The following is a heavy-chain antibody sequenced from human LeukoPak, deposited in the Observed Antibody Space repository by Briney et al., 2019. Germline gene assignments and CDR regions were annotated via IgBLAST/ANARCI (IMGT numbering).Heavy chain of an antibody. V-gene: IGHV4-31*03. J-gene: IGHJ4*02. CDR1: GGSISSSSYY. CDR2: IYYSGTP. D-gene: IGHD1-26*01. CDR3: ARGGGSDDFDF. Sequence: SETLSLTCTVSGGSISSSSYYCGWIRQHPGKGLEWTGYIYYSGTPYYNPSLKSRVSISMDTSKHQFSLKLSSLTAADTAVYYCARGGGSDDFDFWGQGTLVTVSS.